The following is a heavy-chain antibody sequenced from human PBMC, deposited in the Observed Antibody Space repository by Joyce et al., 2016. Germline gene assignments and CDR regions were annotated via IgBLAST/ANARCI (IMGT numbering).Heavy chain of an antibody. CDR2: NSSNRNYI. V-gene: IGHV3-21*01. Sequence: EVQLVESGGGLVRPGGSLRLSCAASGFPFSSYSMNWVRQAQGKGLEMVSFNSSNRNYIYYADSVKGRFTISRDNAKSSLFPQMDSLRAEDTAVYYCARNSAPRASTYYGLDVWGQGTTVTVSS. D-gene: IGHD5/OR15-5a*01. J-gene: IGHJ6*02. CDR1: GFPFSSYS. CDR3: ARNSAPRASTYYGLDV.